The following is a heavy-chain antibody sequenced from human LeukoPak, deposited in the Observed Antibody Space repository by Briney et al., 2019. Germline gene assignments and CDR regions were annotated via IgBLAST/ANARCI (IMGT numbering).Heavy chain of an antibody. CDR1: GFTFDDYA. D-gene: IGHD3-22*01. Sequence: SLRLSCAASGFTFDDYAMHWVRQAPGKGLEGVSGISWNSGSIGYADSVKGRFTISRDNAKNSLYLQMNSLRAEDTALYYCARSTPLLYDSSGYDYWGQGTLVTVSS. J-gene: IGHJ4*02. CDR3: ARSTPLLYDSSGYDY. CDR2: ISWNSGSI. V-gene: IGHV3-9*01.